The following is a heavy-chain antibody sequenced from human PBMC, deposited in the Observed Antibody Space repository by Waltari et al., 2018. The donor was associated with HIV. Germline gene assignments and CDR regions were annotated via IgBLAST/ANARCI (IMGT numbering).Heavy chain of an antibody. CDR1: GGSISSYY. D-gene: IGHD1-26*01. CDR2: IFYSGST. J-gene: IGHJ4*02. CDR3: ARGPTRYYFDY. Sequence: QVQLQESGPGLVKPSETLSLTCAVSGGSISSYYWRWIRQSPGKGLEWIGYIFYSGSTNYNPSLKSRVTISVDTSKNQFSLKLSSVTAADTAAYYCARGPTRYYFDYWGQGTLVTVSS. V-gene: IGHV4-59*01.